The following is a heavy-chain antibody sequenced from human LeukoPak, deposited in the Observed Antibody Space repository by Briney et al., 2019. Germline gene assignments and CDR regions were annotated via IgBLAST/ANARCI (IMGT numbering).Heavy chain of an antibody. D-gene: IGHD6-19*01. V-gene: IGHV3-23*01. CDR1: GFTFSTYA. Sequence: GGSLRLSCAGSGFTFSTYAMTWVRQAPGKGLEWVSSISNGDGTTYYTDSVKGRFTISRNNSKNTLYLQMSSLRAEDTAVYYCAKGSGGWYQFFDHWGQGTLVTVSS. J-gene: IGHJ5*02. CDR3: AKGSGGWYQFFDH. CDR2: ISNGDGTT.